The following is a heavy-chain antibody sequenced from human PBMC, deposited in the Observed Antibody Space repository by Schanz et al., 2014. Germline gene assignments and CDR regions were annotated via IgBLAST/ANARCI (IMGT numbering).Heavy chain of an antibody. CDR2: IYYSGNT. D-gene: IGHD1-26*01. V-gene: IGHV4-39*01. CDR3: ARRGIGGTYYREPFDY. J-gene: IGHJ4*02. CDR1: GGSISSSSYY. Sequence: QLQLQESGPGLVKPSETLSLTCTVSGGSISSSSYYWGWIRQPPGKGLEWIGSIYYSGNTYYNPSLKSRVSISVATPKNQFSLKLTSVPAADTVVYFCARRGIGGTYYREPFDYWGQGTLVTVSS.